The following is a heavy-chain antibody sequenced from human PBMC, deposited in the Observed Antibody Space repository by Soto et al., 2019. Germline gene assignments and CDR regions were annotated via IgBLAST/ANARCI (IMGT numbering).Heavy chain of an antibody. J-gene: IGHJ4*02. CDR3: ARQIYDSDTGPNFQYYFDS. CDR2: IDPSDSQT. Sequence: ASLTISCKGSGYSFAGYWITWVRQKPGKGLEWMGRIDPSDSQTYYSPSFRGHVTISATKSITTVFLQWSSLRASDTAMYYCARQIYDSDTGPNFQYYFDSWGQGTPVTVSS. CDR1: GYSFAGYW. D-gene: IGHD3-22*01. V-gene: IGHV5-10-1*01.